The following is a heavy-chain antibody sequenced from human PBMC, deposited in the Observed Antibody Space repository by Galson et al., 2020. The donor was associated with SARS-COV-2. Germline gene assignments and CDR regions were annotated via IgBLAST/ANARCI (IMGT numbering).Heavy chain of an antibody. J-gene: IGHJ5*02. CDR3: AHWLLVYSTSGRYNWFDP. CDR1: GFSLSTSGVG. Sequence: SGPTLVKPTQTLTLTCTFSGFSLSTSGVGVGWIRQPPGKALEWLALIYWDDDKRYSPSLKSRLTITKDTSKNQVVLTMTNMDPVDTATYYCAHWLLVYSTSGRYNWFDPWGQGTLVTVSS. CDR2: IYWDDDK. D-gene: IGHD6-6*01. V-gene: IGHV2-5*02.